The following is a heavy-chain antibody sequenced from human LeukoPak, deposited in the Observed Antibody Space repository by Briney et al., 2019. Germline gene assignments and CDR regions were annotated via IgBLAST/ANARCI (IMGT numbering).Heavy chain of an antibody. CDR1: GGAFSSYA. J-gene: IGHJ6*02. D-gene: IGHD3-16*01. CDR2: IIPIFGTA. Sequence: GASVKVSCKASGGAFSSYAISWVRQAPGQGLEWMGGIIPIFGTANYAQKFQGRVTITADESTSTAYMELSSLRSEDTAMYYCARQGLRDYYGMDVWGQGTTVTVSS. CDR3: ARQGLRDYYGMDV. V-gene: IGHV1-69*13.